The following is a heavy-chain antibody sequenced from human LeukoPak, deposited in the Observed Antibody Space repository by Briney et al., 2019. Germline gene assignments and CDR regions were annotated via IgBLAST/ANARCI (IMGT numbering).Heavy chain of an antibody. V-gene: IGHV4-59*01. CDR3: ARANYLVGATVGFDY. J-gene: IGHJ4*02. Sequence: SETLSLTCSVSVDSMFGYYWSWLRQPPGGGLEWIGYIYDTGRTNYSPSLMSRVTISLDTYNKQFSLRLTSVTAADTAVYYCARANYLVGATVGFDYWGQGTLVTVSS. CDR2: IYDTGRT. CDR1: VDSMFGYY. D-gene: IGHD1-26*01.